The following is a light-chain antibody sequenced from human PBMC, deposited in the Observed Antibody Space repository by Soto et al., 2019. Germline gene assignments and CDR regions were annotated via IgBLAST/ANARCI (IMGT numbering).Light chain of an antibody. CDR1: QSVSSTY. CDR2: GAS. Sequence: IVLTQSPGTLSLSPGESATLSCRASQSVSSTYFAWYQQKPGQAPRLLIYGASSRATGIPDRFSGSGFGTDFTLTISRLEPEDLAVYYCQQYAASPWTFGQGTKVEIK. V-gene: IGKV3-20*01. CDR3: QQYAASPWT. J-gene: IGKJ1*01.